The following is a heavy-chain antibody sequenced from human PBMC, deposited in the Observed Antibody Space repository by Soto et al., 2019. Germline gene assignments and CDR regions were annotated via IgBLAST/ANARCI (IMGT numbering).Heavy chain of an antibody. CDR3: ARALVVPAAIPSDYRGMDV. CDR1: GFTFSSYA. V-gene: IGHV3-30-3*01. Sequence: PSWSLGLGCAASGFTFSSYAMHGFRQAPGKGLEWVAVISYDGSNKYYADSVKGRFTISRDNSKNTLYLQMNSLRAEDTAVYYCARALVVPAAIPSDYRGMDVWGKALTVTVSS. D-gene: IGHD2-2*02. J-gene: IGHJ6*04. CDR2: ISYDGSNK.